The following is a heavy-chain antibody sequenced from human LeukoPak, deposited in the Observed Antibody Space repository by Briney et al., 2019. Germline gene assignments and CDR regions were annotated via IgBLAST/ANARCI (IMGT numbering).Heavy chain of an antibody. CDR3: ARAFRYSYGD. J-gene: IGHJ4*02. CDR2: IYYSGST. CDR1: VGSISSGGYY. V-gene: IGHV4-31*03. D-gene: IGHD5-18*01. Sequence: SQTLSLTCTVSVGSISSGGYYWSWIRQHPGEGREWFGYIYYSGSTYYHPSLKGRVTISVDTSKSQFSLKLSSVTAADTAVYYCARAFRYSYGDWGQGTLVTVSS.